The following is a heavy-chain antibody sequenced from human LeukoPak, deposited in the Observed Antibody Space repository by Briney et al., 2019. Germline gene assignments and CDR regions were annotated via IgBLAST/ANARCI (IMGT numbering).Heavy chain of an antibody. CDR2: INHSGST. Sequence: PSETLSLTCAVYGGSFSGYYWSWIRQPPGKGLEWIGEINHSGSTNYNPSLKSRVTISVDTSKNQFSLKLSSVTAADTAVYYCASLYSYGYFTDYWGQGTLVTVSS. CDR1: GGSFSGYY. D-gene: IGHD5-18*01. J-gene: IGHJ4*02. V-gene: IGHV4-34*01. CDR3: ASLYSYGYFTDY.